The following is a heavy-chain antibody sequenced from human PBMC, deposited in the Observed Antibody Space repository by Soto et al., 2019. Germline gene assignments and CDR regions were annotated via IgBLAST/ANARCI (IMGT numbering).Heavy chain of an antibody. CDR2: INAGNGNT. CDR1: GYTFTSYP. J-gene: IGHJ6*02. Sequence: QVQLVQSGAEVKKPGASVKVSCKASGYTFTSYPMHWVRQAPGQGLEWMGWINAGNGNTKYSQKFQGRVTITRDTSASTAYMELSSLRSEDTAVYYCATRGRSLGYYYGMDVWGQGTMVTVSS. CDR3: ATRGRSLGYYYGMDV. V-gene: IGHV1-3*01. D-gene: IGHD3-10*01.